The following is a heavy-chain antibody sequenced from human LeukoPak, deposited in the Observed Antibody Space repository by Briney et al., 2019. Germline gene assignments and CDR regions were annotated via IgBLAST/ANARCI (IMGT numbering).Heavy chain of an antibody. J-gene: IGHJ5*02. V-gene: IGHV5-51*01. Sequence: GESLKISWKGSGYSFTSYWIGWVRPMPGKGLEWMGIIYPGDSDTRYSPSFQGQVTISDDKSISIAYLQWSSLKASDTAMYYCASRPTYDSSGYYPNWFDPWGQGTLVTVSS. CDR2: IYPGDSDT. CDR3: ASRPTYDSSGYYPNWFDP. CDR1: GYSFTSYW. D-gene: IGHD3-22*01.